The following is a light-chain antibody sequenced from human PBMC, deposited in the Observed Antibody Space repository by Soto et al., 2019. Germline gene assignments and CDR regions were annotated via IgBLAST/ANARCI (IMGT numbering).Light chain of an antibody. CDR3: QQSYSTPYT. J-gene: IGKJ2*01. CDR2: AAS. V-gene: IGKV1-39*01. Sequence: DIEMTQSPSSLSASVGDRVTITCRASQSFSSYLNWYQQKPGKAPKLLIYAASSLQSRVPSRFSGSGSGTDFTLTISSLQPEDFANYYCQQSYSTPYTFGQGTKLEIK. CDR1: QSFSSY.